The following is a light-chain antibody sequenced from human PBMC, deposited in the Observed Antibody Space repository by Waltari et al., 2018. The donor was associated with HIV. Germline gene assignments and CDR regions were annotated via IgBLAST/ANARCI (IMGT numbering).Light chain of an antibody. CDR2: KNS. V-gene: IGLV3-25*03. J-gene: IGLJ2*01. CDR1: ALPKPF. Sequence: SYELTQPPSVSVSPGQTATITCPGDALPKPFSYWYQQKPGQAPLLVIYKNSGRPSGIPDRFSGSNSGTTVTLIISGVQAEDEADYYCESADSTGNYWAFGGGTKLTVL. CDR3: ESADSTGNYWA.